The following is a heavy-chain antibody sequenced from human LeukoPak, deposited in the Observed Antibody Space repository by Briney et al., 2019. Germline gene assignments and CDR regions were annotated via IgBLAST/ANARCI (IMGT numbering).Heavy chain of an antibody. V-gene: IGHV4-39*01. Sequence: PSETLSLTCTVSGVSISSSSYYWGWIRQPPGKGLEWIGSIYYSGSTYYNPSLKSRVTISLDTSKNQFSLKLSSVTAADTAVYYCARHYGGNSGAFDIWGQGTMVTVSS. CDR1: GVSISSSSYY. CDR2: IYYSGST. J-gene: IGHJ3*02. CDR3: ARHYGGNSGAFDI. D-gene: IGHD4-23*01.